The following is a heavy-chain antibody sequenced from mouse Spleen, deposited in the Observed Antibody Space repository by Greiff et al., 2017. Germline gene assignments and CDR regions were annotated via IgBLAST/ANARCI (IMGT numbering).Heavy chain of an antibody. CDR2: IYPRSGNT. CDR1: GYTFTSYG. Sequence: QVQLKESGAELARPGASVKLSCKASGYTFTSYGISWVKQRTGQGLEWIGEIYPRSGNTYYNEKFKGKATLTADKSSSTAYMELRSLTSEDSAVYFCARQGDAHWYFDVWGAGTTVTVSS. V-gene: IGHV1-81*01. D-gene: IGHD3-3*01. J-gene: IGHJ1*01. CDR3: ARQGDAHWYFDV.